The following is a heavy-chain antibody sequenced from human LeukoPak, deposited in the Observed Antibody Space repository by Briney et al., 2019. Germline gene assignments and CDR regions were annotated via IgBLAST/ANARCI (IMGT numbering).Heavy chain of an antibody. Sequence: SQTLSLTCAISGDSVSSNSAAWNWIRQSPSKGLEWLGRTYYRSKWYNDYAVSVKSRITINPDTSKNQFSLQLNSVTPEDTAVYYCAREALGELLGYNWFDPWGQGTLVTVSS. CDR1: GDSVSSNSAA. J-gene: IGHJ5*02. V-gene: IGHV6-1*01. D-gene: IGHD3-10*01. CDR3: AREALGELLGYNWFDP. CDR2: TYYRSKWYN.